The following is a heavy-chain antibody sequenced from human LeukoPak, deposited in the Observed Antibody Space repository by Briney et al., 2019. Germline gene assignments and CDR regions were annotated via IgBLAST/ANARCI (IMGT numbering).Heavy chain of an antibody. CDR2: ISAYNGNT. Sequence: ASVNVSCKASGYTFTSYGISWVRQAPGQGLEWMGWISAYNGNTNYAQNLQGRVTMTTDTSTSTAYMELRSLRSDDTAVYYCARVRQWLATGRDAFDIWGQGTMVTVSS. V-gene: IGHV1-18*01. D-gene: IGHD6-19*01. CDR3: ARVRQWLATGRDAFDI. J-gene: IGHJ3*02. CDR1: GYTFTSYG.